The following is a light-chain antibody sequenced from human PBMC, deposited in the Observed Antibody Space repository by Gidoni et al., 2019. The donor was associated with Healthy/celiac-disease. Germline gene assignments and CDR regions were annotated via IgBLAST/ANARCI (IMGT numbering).Light chain of an antibody. J-gene: IGLJ2*01. Sequence: QSALTQPASVSRSPGQSITISGTGTSSDVGGYNSVSWYQQHPGKAPKLMFDDVSNRPSGVSNRFSGAKSGNTASLTISGLQAEDEADYYCSSYTSGSTLGVFGGETKLTV. CDR3: SSYTSGSTLGV. CDR1: SSDVGGYNS. CDR2: DVS. V-gene: IGLV2-14*03.